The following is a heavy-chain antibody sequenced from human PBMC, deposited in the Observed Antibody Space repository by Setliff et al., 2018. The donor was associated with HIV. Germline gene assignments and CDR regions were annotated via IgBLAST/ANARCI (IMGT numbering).Heavy chain of an antibody. CDR2: IIPIFGTV. CDR3: ARVRYCSGGSCYGGEYWFDP. V-gene: IGHV1-69*05. D-gene: IGHD2-15*01. J-gene: IGHJ5*02. CDR1: GGTFSSYA. Sequence: GASVKVSCKASGGTFSSYAISWVRQAPGQGLEWMGGIIPIFGTVNYAQKFWGRVTITTHESTSTAYMELSSLRSEDTAVYYCARVRYCSGGSCYGGEYWFDPWGQGIPVTVSS.